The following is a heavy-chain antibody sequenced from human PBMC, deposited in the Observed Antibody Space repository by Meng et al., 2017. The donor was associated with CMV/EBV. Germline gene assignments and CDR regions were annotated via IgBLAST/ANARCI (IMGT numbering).Heavy chain of an antibody. CDR1: GFTFSDYY. V-gene: IGHV3-11*01. J-gene: IGHJ4*02. CDR2: ISSSGSTI. D-gene: IGHD6-13*01. CDR3: ARGGRGSSSWPLDY. Sequence: ASGFTFSDYYMSWLRQAPGKGLVWVSYISSSGSTIYYADSVKSRFTISRDNAKTSLYLQKNSLRADDATVYYCARGGRGSSSWPLDYWGQGTLVTVSS.